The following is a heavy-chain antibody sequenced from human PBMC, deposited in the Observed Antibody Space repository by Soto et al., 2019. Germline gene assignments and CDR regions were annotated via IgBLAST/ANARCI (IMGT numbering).Heavy chain of an antibody. J-gene: IGHJ5*02. CDR1: GGSISSSSYY. V-gene: IGHV4-39*01. Sequence: TSETLSLTCTVSGGSISSSSYYWGWIRQPPGKGLEWIGSIYYSGSTYYNPSLKSRVTISVDTSKNQFSLKLSSVTAADTAVYYCARRVLRYFDWLSNWFDPWGQGTLVTVSS. CDR2: IYYSGST. CDR3: ARRVLRYFDWLSNWFDP. D-gene: IGHD3-9*01.